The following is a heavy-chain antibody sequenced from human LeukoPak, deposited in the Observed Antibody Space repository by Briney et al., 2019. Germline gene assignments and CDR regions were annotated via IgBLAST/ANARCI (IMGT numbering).Heavy chain of an antibody. J-gene: IGHJ4*02. D-gene: IGHD4-17*01. Sequence: RASVKVSCKASGYXFTNYVINWVRQAPGQGLEWMGWISTHTGNTNYAENLQGRVTLTTDTSTSTAYMDLRSLRSDDTAVYYCARVGSGDYETLDYWGQGILVTVSS. CDR1: GYXFTNYV. V-gene: IGHV1-18*01. CDR2: ISTHTGNT. CDR3: ARVGSGDYETLDY.